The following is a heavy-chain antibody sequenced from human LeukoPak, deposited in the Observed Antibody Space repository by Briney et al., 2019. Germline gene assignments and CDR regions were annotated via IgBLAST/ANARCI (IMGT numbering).Heavy chain of an antibody. D-gene: IGHD6-19*01. J-gene: IGHJ6*03. V-gene: IGHV1-2*02. CDR2: INPNSGGT. CDR3: ARDAYSSGWYLSYYYYYYMDV. CDR1: GYTFTGYY. Sequence: ASLKVSCKASGYTFTGYYMHWVRQAPGQGLEWMGWINPNSGGTNYAQKFQGRVTMTRDTSISTAYMELSRLRSDDTAVYYCARDAYSSGWYLSYYYYYYMDVWGKGTTVTISS.